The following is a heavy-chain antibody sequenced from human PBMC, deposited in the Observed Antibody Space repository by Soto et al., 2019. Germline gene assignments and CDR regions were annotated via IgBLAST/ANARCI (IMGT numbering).Heavy chain of an antibody. J-gene: IGHJ6*02. D-gene: IGHD6-19*01. Sequence: SETLSLTCTVSGGSICTYYWSWIRQPPGKGLEWIGYIYYSGSTSYNPSLKSRVTISVDTSKNQFSLKLRSVTAADTAVYYCASDRSSGWDQGYGMDVWGRGTTVTVSS. CDR2: IYYSGST. V-gene: IGHV4-59*01. CDR3: ASDRSSGWDQGYGMDV. CDR1: GGSICTYY.